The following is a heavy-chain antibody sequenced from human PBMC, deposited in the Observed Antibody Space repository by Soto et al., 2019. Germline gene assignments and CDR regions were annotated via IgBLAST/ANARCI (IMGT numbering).Heavy chain of an antibody. J-gene: IGHJ4*02. V-gene: IGHV3-7*01. Sequence: PVGSLRLSCVASGFTFSSYWMSWVRQAPGKGLEWVANMKRDGSEKYYVDSVKGRFSISRDNGKNSVYLQMNSLRAEDTAVYYCARIPGDWGLFDYWGQGALVTVSS. CDR2: MKRDGSEK. D-gene: IGHD7-27*01. CDR1: GFTFSSYW. CDR3: ARIPGDWGLFDY.